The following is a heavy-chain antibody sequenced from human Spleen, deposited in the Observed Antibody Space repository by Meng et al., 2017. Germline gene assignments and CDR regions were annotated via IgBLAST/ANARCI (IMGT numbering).Heavy chain of an antibody. D-gene: IGHD5-18*01. J-gene: IGHJ6*02. Sequence: GEPPKISSAASGFTSSSDWMHWVRQAPGKGLLWVSRINSDGSSTSYADSVKGRFTISRVNAKNTLYLQMNSLRAVDTTVYFCARRPRLYSYGPLSYYYGIDVWGQGTPVTVSS. CDR2: INSDGSST. V-gene: IGHV3-74*01. CDR3: ARRPRLYSYGPLSYYYGIDV. CDR1: GFTSSSDW.